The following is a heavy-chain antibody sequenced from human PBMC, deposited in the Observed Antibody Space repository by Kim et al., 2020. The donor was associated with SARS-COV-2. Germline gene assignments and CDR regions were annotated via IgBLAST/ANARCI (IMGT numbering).Heavy chain of an antibody. Sequence: GGSLRLSCAASGFTFSSYAMSWVRQAPGKGLEWVSVIYSGGSSTYYEDSAQGRFTISSDNAKNTKNLQLKSLRAEATAAYYYAKRTGSGVGCVDYWGQGT. D-gene: IGHD2-8*02. J-gene: IGHJ4*02. CDR3: AKRTGSGVGCVDY. V-gene: IGHV3-23*03. CDR1: GFTFSSYA. CDR2: IYSGGSST.